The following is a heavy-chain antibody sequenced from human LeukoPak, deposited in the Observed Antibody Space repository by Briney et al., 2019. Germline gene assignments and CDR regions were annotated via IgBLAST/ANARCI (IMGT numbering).Heavy chain of an antibody. CDR1: GDSISSYH. D-gene: IGHD3-22*01. CDR2: ISYRGST. CDR3: AGSSAFDAFDI. Sequence: SETLSLTCIVSGDSISSYHWSWIRQPPGKGLEWIGYISYRGSTNYNPSLKSRVTISVDTSKNQFSLKVSSLSAADTAVYYCAGSSAFDAFDIWGQGTMVTVSS. V-gene: IGHV4-59*08. J-gene: IGHJ3*02.